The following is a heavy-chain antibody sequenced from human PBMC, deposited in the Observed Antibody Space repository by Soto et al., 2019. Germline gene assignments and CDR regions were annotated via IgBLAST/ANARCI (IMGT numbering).Heavy chain of an antibody. CDR3: ARELMPAAGSGDFYAMDV. J-gene: IGHJ6*02. CDR2: ITYNGNE. V-gene: IGHV3-30*04. D-gene: IGHD6-13*01. CDR1: GFTFSSYT. Sequence: GSLRLSCAASGFTFSSYTMHWVRQAPGKGLEWVAVITYNGNEYYTDSVRGRFTISRDSSRTTVYLQMNSLRPGDTALYYCARELMPAAGSGDFYAMDVWGQGTTVTVSS.